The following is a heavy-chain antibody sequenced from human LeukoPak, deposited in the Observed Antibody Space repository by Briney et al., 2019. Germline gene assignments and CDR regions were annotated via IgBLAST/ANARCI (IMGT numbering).Heavy chain of an antibody. D-gene: IGHD4/OR15-4a*01. CDR1: GYTFTSYA. CDR2: INAGNGNT. V-gene: IGHV1-3*01. Sequence: ASVKVSCKASGYTFTSYAMHWVRQAPGQRLEWMGWINAGNGNTKYSQKFQGRVTITRDMSTSTAYMELSSLRSEDTAVYYCARGDRANYNWFDPWGQGTLVTVSS. J-gene: IGHJ5*02. CDR3: ARGDRANYNWFDP.